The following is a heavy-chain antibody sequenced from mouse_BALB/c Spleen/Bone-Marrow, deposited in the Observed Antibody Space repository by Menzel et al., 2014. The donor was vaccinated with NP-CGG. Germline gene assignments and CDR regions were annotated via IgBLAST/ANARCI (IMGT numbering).Heavy chain of an antibody. J-gene: IGHJ3*01. D-gene: IGHD3-3*01. CDR1: GYSFTSYW. V-gene: IGHV1-61*01. Sequence: QVQLQQPGAELVRPKASVKLSCKASGYSFTSYWMNWVKQRPGQGLEWIGMIHLSDSESRLNQKFKDKATLTVDKTSSTAYMQLSSPTSEDSAVYYCTRYDLTTRAFAYWGQGTLVTVSA. CDR2: IHLSDSES. CDR3: TRYDLTTRAFAY.